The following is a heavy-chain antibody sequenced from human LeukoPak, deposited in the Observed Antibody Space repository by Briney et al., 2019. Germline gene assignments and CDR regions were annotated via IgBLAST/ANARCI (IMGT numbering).Heavy chain of an antibody. V-gene: IGHV1-69*13. Sequence: SVKVSCKASGYTFTSYGISWVRQAPGQGLEWMGGIIPIFGTANYAQKFQSRVTITADESTSTAYMELSSLRSEDTAVYYCARISDTAMVTDDYWGQGTLVTVSS. J-gene: IGHJ4*02. D-gene: IGHD5-18*01. CDR1: GYTFTSYG. CDR2: IIPIFGTA. CDR3: ARISDTAMVTDDY.